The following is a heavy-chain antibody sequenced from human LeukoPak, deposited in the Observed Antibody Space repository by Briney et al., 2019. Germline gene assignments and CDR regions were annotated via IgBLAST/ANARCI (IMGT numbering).Heavy chain of an antibody. Sequence: GGSLRLSCAASGFTFSSYGMHWVRQAPGKGLEWVSAISGSGGSTYYADSVKGRFTISRDNSKNTLYLQMNSLRAEDTAVYYCAKDYQDYGDYGDAFDIWGQGTIVTVSS. D-gene: IGHD4-17*01. CDR3: AKDYQDYGDYGDAFDI. CDR2: ISGSGGST. J-gene: IGHJ3*02. V-gene: IGHV3-23*01. CDR1: GFTFSSYG.